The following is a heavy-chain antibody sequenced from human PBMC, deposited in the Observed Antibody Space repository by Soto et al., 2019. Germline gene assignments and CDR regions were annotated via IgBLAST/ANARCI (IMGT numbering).Heavy chain of an antibody. CDR1: GYSFISYD. J-gene: IGHJ5*02. V-gene: IGHV1-8*01. CDR3: ARGREYSRTCDP. Sequence: QVQLVQSGAEVKKPGASVKVSCKASGYSFISYDINWVRQATGQGLEWMGWMNPNSGNTGYAQKFQGRVTMTRNTSISTAYMELSSLRSEDTAVYHCARGREYSRTCDPWGQGTMVTVSS. CDR2: MNPNSGNT. D-gene: IGHD6-6*01.